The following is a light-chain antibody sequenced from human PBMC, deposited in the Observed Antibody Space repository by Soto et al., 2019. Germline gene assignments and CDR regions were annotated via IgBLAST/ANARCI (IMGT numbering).Light chain of an antibody. CDR3: QQRNAWPRNT. J-gene: IGKJ2*01. V-gene: IGKV3-11*01. CDR1: QSLPSY. Sequence: EIVLTQFPATLSLSPGDRATLSCRASQSLPSYLAWYQQKPGQAPRLLVYDISNRATGIPARFTGSGSGTDFPLTISSLEPEDSAVYYCQQRNAWPRNTFGQGTKLEI. CDR2: DIS.